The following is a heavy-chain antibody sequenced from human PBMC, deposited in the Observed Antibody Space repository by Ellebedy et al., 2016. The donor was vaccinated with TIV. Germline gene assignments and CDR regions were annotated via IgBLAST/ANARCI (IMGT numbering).Heavy chain of an antibody. D-gene: IGHD7-27*01. Sequence: ASVKVSCKPSGYTFTSYGISWVRQAPGQGLEWMGWISAYNGHTRYAQKFQGRVTMTTDTSTSTLYMEPTSLISEDTAVYYCARDLTGDANLWGQGTLVTVSS. CDR1: GYTFTSYG. V-gene: IGHV1-18*01. J-gene: IGHJ5*02. CDR2: ISAYNGHT. CDR3: ARDLTGDANL.